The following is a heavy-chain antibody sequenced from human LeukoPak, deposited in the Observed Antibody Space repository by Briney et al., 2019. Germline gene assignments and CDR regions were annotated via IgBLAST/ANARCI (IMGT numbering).Heavy chain of an antibody. CDR1: GFTFSSYT. V-gene: IGHV3-21*01. Sequence: GGSLRLSRAASGFTFSSYTMNWVRQAPGKGLEWVSSISRSSTYIYYADSVKGRFTISRDNAKKSLYLQMNSLRAEDTAVYYCARGSDSGSYPSYFDYWGQGTLVTVSS. D-gene: IGHD1-26*01. CDR3: ARGSDSGSYPSYFDY. J-gene: IGHJ4*02. CDR2: ISRSSTYI.